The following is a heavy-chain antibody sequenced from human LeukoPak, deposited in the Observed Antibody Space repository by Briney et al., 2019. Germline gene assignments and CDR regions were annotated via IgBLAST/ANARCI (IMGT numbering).Heavy chain of an antibody. J-gene: IGHJ4*02. CDR3: ASRPADTTWYEVFDY. Sequence: SETLSLTCSVSGGSINSHYWSWIRQPPGKRLEWIGYIFNTGNTNYNPSLASRVTMSVDTPRAQFFLRLSPVTAADTAIYYCASRPADTTWYEVFDYWSQGTLVTVSS. CDR1: GGSINSHY. V-gene: IGHV4-59*11. D-gene: IGHD6-13*01. CDR2: IFNTGNT.